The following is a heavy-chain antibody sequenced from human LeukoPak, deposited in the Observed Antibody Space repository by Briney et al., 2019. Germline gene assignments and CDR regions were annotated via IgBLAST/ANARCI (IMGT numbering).Heavy chain of an antibody. J-gene: IGHJ4*02. CDR1: GYTFTGYY. Sequence: ASVTVSFKASGYTFTGYYMHWLRQAPGQGLEWMGWINPNSGGTNYAQKFQGRVTMTRDTSISTAYMELSRLRSDDTAVYYCASHSSGWYEYYFDYWGQGTLVTVSS. CDR2: INPNSGGT. CDR3: ASHSSGWYEYYFDY. D-gene: IGHD6-19*01. V-gene: IGHV1-2*02.